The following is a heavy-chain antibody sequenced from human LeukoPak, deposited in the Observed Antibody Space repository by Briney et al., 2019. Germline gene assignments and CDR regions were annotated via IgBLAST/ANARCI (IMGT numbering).Heavy chain of an antibody. V-gene: IGHV3-21*01. CDR1: GFTFSSYG. D-gene: IGHD2-2*01. CDR3: AREACSSTSCYDY. CDR2: ISGSGDNT. J-gene: IGHJ4*02. Sequence: GGSLRLSCAASGFTFSSYGMHWVRQAPGKGLEWVSGISGSGDNTYYVDSVKGRFTISRDNAKNSLYLQMNSLRVEDTAVYYCAREACSSTSCYDYWGQGTLVTVSS.